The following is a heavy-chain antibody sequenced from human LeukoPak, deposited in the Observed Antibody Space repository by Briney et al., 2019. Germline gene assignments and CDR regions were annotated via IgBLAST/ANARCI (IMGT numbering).Heavy chain of an antibody. CDR2: ISGSGGRT. V-gene: IGHV3-23*01. CDR1: GFTFSSYA. J-gene: IGHJ4*02. Sequence: PGGSLRLSCAASGFTFSSYAMSWVRQAPGKGLEWVSAISGSGGRTYYADSVKGRFTISRDNSKNTLYLQMNSLRTEDTAVYYCAKVGYYDSSGYYLNDYWGQGTLVTVSS. CDR3: AKVGYYDSSGYYLNDY. D-gene: IGHD3-22*01.